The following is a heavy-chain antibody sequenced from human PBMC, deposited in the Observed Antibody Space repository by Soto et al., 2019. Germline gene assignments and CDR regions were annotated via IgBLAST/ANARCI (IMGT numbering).Heavy chain of an antibody. J-gene: IGHJ4*02. V-gene: IGHV3-72*01. D-gene: IGHD1-20*01. CDR3: VSLWSVTGSRDY. CDR1: GLTFSDHY. CDR2: IRDRVHSYST. Sequence: GGSLRLSCAVSGLTFSDHYMGWVRQAPGKGLDWVGRIRDRVHSYSTEYAASVKGRFTISGDDSRNSLYLQMNSLKMEDTAVFYCVSLWSVTGSRDYWGRGTLVTVSS.